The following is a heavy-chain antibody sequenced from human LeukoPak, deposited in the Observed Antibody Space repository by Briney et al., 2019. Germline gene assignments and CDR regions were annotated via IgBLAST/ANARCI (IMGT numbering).Heavy chain of an antibody. Sequence: GGSLRLSCAASGFTVSSNYMSWVRQAPGKGLEWVSDVYSGGLTYYADSVKGRFTISRDNSKNTLFLQMNSLRAEDTAVYFCARFTAYSSRNDAFDIWGQGTVVTVSS. CDR2: VYSGGLT. V-gene: IGHV3-53*01. D-gene: IGHD6-13*01. CDR1: GFTVSSNY. J-gene: IGHJ3*02. CDR3: ARFTAYSSRNDAFDI.